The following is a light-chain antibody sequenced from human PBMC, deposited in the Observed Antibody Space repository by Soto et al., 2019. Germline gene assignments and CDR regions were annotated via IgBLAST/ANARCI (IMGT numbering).Light chain of an antibody. CDR1: QNVASY. CDR2: ESS. CDR3: QQRSNWPQT. V-gene: IGKV3-11*01. J-gene: IGKJ1*01. Sequence: EIVLTQSPATLSLSPGERATLPCRASQNVASYLDWYQKTHGQAPRLLIYESSNRATGIAARLSGSVSGTDFTLTISRLEPEEGAVDDGQQRSNWPQTFCPGTKVDIK.